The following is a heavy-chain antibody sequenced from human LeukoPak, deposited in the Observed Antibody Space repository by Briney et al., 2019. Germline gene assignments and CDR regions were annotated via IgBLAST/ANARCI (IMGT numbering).Heavy chain of an antibody. CDR3: ARDTAGVGGSSSGYYYGMDV. D-gene: IGHD6-6*01. J-gene: IGHJ6*02. V-gene: IGHV3-21*01. CDR2: ISSSSSYI. Sequence: GGSLRLSCAASGLTFSSYSMNWVRQAPGKGLEWVSSISSSSSYIYYADSVKGRFTISRDNAKNSLYLQMNSLRAEDTAVYYCARDTAGVGGSSSGYYYGMDVWGQGTTVTVSS. CDR1: GLTFSSYS.